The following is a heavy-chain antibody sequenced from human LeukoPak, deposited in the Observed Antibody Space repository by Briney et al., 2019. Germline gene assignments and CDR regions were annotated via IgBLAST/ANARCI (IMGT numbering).Heavy chain of an antibody. CDR3: ARHDGYNYARIDY. CDR1: GGSINSSPNY. CDR2: LFYGGVT. J-gene: IGHJ4*02. D-gene: IGHD5-18*01. Sequence: SETLSLTCTVSGGSINSSPNYWGWNRQPPGKGLVWIVFLFYGGVTYYNPSLQSRVAIYVDTFKYQFSLKLTSVTAAATAVYFCARHDGYNYARIDYWGQGTLVTVSS. V-gene: IGHV4-39*01.